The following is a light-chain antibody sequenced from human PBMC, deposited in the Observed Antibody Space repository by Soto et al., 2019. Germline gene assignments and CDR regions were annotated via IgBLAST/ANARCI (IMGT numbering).Light chain of an antibody. CDR1: QSVSDF. Sequence: EIVLTQSPGTLSLFPGERATLSCRASQSVSDFLAWYQQKPGQAPRLLIYDAAKRAPGSPARFSGSGSGTDFNLTISSLEPKDSAVYYCQQRSNWPIFTFGPGTKV. J-gene: IGKJ3*01. V-gene: IGKV3-11*01. CDR2: DAA. CDR3: QQRSNWPIFT.